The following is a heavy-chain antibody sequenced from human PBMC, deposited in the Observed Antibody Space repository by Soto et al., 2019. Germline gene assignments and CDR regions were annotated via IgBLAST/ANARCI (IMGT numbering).Heavy chain of an antibody. CDR1: GITFSNYA. Sequence: EVQLLESGGGLVQPGGSLRLSCTASGITFSNYAMSWVRQAPRKGLEWVSSISTSGGRPYYADSVKGWFTISRDNSKNTLYLQMNSLRVEDTAVYYCAKDPDRYDYVWGTYRYIDHWGQGTLVTVSS. CDR2: ISTSGGRP. J-gene: IGHJ4*02. V-gene: IGHV3-23*01. CDR3: AKDPDRYDYVWGTYRYIDH. D-gene: IGHD3-16*02.